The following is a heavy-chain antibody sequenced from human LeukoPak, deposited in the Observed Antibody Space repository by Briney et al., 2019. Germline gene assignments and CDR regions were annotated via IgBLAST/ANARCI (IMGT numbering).Heavy chain of an antibody. V-gene: IGHV3-48*04. CDR1: GFTFSSYT. D-gene: IGHD3-9*01. CDR3: AATKHYDILPDY. Sequence: PGGSLRLSCTVSGFTFSSYTMHWVRQAPGKGLEWVSYINGTGSTIYYADSVKGRFSISRDNAKNSLFLQMNGLRAEDTAVYYCAATKHYDILPDYWGQGTLVSVSS. CDR2: INGTGSTI. J-gene: IGHJ4*02.